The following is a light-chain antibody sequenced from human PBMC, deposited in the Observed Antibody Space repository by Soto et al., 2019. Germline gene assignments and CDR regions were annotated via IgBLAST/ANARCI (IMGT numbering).Light chain of an antibody. CDR1: QTISTW. CDR3: QQYNSYSRT. J-gene: IGKJ5*01. Sequence: DIQVTQSPPTLSASVGDRVTITCRASQTISTWMAWYQQKPGKAPKLLVYDASTLQSGVASRFSGSGSGTEFTLTISSLQPDDFATYYCQQYNSYSRTFGQGTRLEIK. CDR2: DAS. V-gene: IGKV1-5*01.